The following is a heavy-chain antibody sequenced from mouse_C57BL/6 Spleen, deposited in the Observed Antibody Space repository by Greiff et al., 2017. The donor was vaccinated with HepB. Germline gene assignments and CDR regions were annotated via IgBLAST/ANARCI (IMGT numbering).Heavy chain of an antibody. D-gene: IGHD2-1*01. V-gene: IGHV5-4*01. Sequence: EVMLVESGRGLVKPGGSLKLSCAASGFTFSSYAMSWVRQTPEKRLEWVATISDGGSYTYYPDNVKGRFTISRDNAKNNLYLQMSHLKSEDTAMYYCARDSYYDAMDYWGQGTSVTVSS. J-gene: IGHJ4*01. CDR3: ARDSYYDAMDY. CDR1: GFTFSSYA. CDR2: ISDGGSYT.